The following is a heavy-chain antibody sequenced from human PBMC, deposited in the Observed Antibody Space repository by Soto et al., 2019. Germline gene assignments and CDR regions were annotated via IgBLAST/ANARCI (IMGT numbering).Heavy chain of an antibody. Sequence: EVQLVESGGGLVQPGGSLRLSCAASGFTFSSYEMNWVRQAPGQGLEWVSYISSSGSTIYYADSVKGRFTISRDNAKNSLYLQMNSLRAEDTAVYDCARDRGLERIFDYGGQGTLVTVSS. V-gene: IGHV3-48*03. CDR3: ARDRGLERIFDY. D-gene: IGHD1-1*01. J-gene: IGHJ4*02. CDR1: GFTFSSYE. CDR2: ISSSGSTI.